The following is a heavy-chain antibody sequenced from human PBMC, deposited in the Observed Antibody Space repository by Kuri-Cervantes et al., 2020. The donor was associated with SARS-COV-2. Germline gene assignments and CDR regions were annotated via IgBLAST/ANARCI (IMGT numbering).Heavy chain of an antibody. CDR1: GGSISSSSYY. CDR2: IYYSGST. Sequence: SETLSLTCTVSGGSISSSSYYWGWIRQPPGKGLEWIGSIYYSGSTHYNPSLKSRVTISVDTSKNQFSLKLSSVTAADTAVYYCARAYSSSGRHYYGMDVWGQGTTVTVSS. CDR3: ARAYSSSGRHYYGMDV. V-gene: IGHV4-39*01. D-gene: IGHD6-13*01. J-gene: IGHJ6*02.